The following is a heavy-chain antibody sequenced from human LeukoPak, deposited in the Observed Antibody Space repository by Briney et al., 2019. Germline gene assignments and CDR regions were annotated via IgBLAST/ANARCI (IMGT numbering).Heavy chain of an antibody. D-gene: IGHD6-19*01. CDR1: GYTLTVYY. CDR3: ASGHYSSGSSYYYYYGMDV. CDR2: INPNSSGT. V-gene: IGHV1-2*02. J-gene: IGHJ6*02. Sequence: PSVKLSCTSSGYTLTVYYMHWGRVPPGQGLGWMGWINPNSSGTNYAKTFHRRVTMTRDTSISTAYMELSRLRSDDTAVYYCASGHYSSGSSYYYYYGMDVWGQGTTVTVSS.